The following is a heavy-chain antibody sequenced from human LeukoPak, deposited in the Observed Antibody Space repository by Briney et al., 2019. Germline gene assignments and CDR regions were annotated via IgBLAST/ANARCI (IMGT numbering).Heavy chain of an antibody. CDR2: ISSSSSYI. D-gene: IGHD3-10*01. V-gene: IGHV3-21*01. CDR3: ARARGGLFPSDY. J-gene: IGHJ4*02. Sequence: GGSLRLSCAASGFTFSSYSMNWVRQAPGKGLEWVSSISSSSSYIYYADSVKGRFTISRDNAKNSLYLQMNSLRAEDTAVYYCARARGGLFPSDYWGQGTLVTVSS. CDR1: GFTFSSYS.